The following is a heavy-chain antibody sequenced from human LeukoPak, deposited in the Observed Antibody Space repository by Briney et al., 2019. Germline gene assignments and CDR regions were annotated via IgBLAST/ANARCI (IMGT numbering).Heavy chain of an antibody. CDR3: ARRTSNDYGGNSAAY. D-gene: IGHD4-23*01. V-gene: IGHV5-51*01. CDR2: IYPGDSDT. CDR1: GYSFTTYW. J-gene: IGHJ4*02. Sequence: GESLKISCKGSGYSFTTYWIGWVRQMPGKGLEWMGIIYPGDSDTRYSPSFEGQVTISADKSISTAYLQRSSLKASDTAMYYCARRTSNDYGGNSAAYWGQGTLVTVSS.